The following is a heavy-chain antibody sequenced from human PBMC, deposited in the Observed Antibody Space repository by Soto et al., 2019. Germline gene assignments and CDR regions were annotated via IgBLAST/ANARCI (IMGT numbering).Heavy chain of an antibody. CDR3: ARGFPAILTGYYYYYYGMDV. V-gene: IGHV4-34*01. Sequence: SETLSLTCAVYGGSFSGYYWSWIRQPPGKGLEWIGEINHSGSTNYNPSLKSRVTISVDTSKNQFSLKLSSGAAAYTAVYYCARGFPAILTGYYYYYYGMDVWGQGTTVTVSS. CDR1: GGSFSGYY. J-gene: IGHJ6*02. D-gene: IGHD3-9*01. CDR2: INHSGST.